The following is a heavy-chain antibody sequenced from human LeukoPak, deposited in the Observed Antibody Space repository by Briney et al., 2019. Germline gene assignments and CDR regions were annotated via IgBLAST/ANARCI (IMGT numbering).Heavy chain of an antibody. Sequence: GGSLRLSCAASGFTFDDYAMHWVRQAPGRGLEWVSGISWNSGSIGYADSVKGRFTISRDNAKNSLYLQMNSLRAEDTAVYYCARVAKNNGFVFDNWGQGTLVTVSS. CDR3: ARVAKNNGFVFDN. D-gene: IGHD2/OR15-2a*01. CDR1: GFTFDDYA. CDR2: ISWNSGSI. J-gene: IGHJ4*02. V-gene: IGHV3-9*01.